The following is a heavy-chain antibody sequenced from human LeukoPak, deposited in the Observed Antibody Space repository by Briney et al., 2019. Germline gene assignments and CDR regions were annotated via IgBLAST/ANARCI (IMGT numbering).Heavy chain of an antibody. CDR3: TTVLGTPRLLWFGELLSPLDY. J-gene: IGHJ4*02. CDR1: GFTLSNAW. CDR2: IKSKTDGGIT. D-gene: IGHD3-10*01. Sequence: PGGSLRLSCAASGFTLSNAWMSWVRQAPGKGLEWVGRIKSKTDGGITDYAAPVKGRFTISRDDSKNTLYLQMNSLKTEDTAVYYCTTVLGTPRLLWFGELLSPLDYWGQGTLVTVSS. V-gene: IGHV3-15*01.